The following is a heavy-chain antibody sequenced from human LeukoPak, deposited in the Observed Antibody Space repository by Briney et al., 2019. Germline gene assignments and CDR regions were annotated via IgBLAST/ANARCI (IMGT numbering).Heavy chain of an antibody. Sequence: PSETLSLSCTVSGGSISPYYLSWIRQPPGKGLEWIGYIFYSGNTNYNPSLKSRVSISVDTSKNQFSLKLTSVTAADTAVYYCAREAHNSGAFDIWGQGTMVTVSS. J-gene: IGHJ3*02. D-gene: IGHD4-23*01. CDR2: IFYSGNT. V-gene: IGHV4-59*12. CDR3: AREAHNSGAFDI. CDR1: GGSISPYY.